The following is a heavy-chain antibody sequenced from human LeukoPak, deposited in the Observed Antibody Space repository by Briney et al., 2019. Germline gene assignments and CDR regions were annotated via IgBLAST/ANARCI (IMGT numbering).Heavy chain of an antibody. J-gene: IGHJ4*02. Sequence: GGSLRLPCAASGFTFSDYWMHWVRQVPGKGLVWLSRISKEGDNAVYADSAKGRFTMSRDNAKKTVYLQLTTLRPEDTAVYYCARGGDSGSYYWFSWGQGTLVTVSS. V-gene: IGHV3-74*01. CDR2: ISKEGDNA. D-gene: IGHD3-22*01. CDR1: GFTFSDYW. CDR3: ARGGDSGSYYWFS.